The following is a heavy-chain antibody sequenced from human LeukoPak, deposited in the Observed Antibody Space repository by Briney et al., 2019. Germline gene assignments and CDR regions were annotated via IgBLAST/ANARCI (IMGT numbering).Heavy chain of an antibody. CDR2: ISGSGGST. Sequence: GGSLRLSCAASGLTFSSYAMSWVRQAPGKGLEWVSAISGSGGSTYYADSVKGRFTISRDNSKNTLYLQMNSLRAEDTAVYYCAKTRRIAVAGGGLNYWGQGTLVTVSS. CDR3: AKTRRIAVAGGGLNY. D-gene: IGHD6-19*01. J-gene: IGHJ4*02. CDR1: GLTFSSYA. V-gene: IGHV3-23*01.